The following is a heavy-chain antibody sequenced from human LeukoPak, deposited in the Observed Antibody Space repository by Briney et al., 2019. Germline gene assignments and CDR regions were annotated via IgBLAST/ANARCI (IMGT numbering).Heavy chain of an antibody. CDR3: ASGMGYSSGWYFDYFDY. D-gene: IGHD6-19*01. CDR2: IIPIFGTA. V-gene: IGHV1-69*13. J-gene: IGHJ4*02. Sequence: GASVKVSCKASGYTFTGYYMHWARQAPGQGPEWMGGIIPIFGTANYAQKFQGRVTITADESTSTAYMELSSLRSEDTAVYYCASGMGYSSGWYFDYFDYWGQGTLVTVSS. CDR1: GYTFTGYY.